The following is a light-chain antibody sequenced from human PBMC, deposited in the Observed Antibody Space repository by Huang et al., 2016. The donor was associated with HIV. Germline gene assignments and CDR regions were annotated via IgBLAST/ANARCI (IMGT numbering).Light chain of an antibody. V-gene: IGKV4-1*01. Sequence: DIIMSQSPESLTVSLGERATLNCRSSQSVYASYTSKDYMAWFQQKPGQPPKLFLFWASSREVGVPDRFSGSGSGTHFTLTIANLQPEDAAIYYCQQYYSLPQTFGQGTRV. CDR2: WAS. CDR3: QQYYSLPQT. CDR1: QSVYASYTSKDY. J-gene: IGKJ1*01.